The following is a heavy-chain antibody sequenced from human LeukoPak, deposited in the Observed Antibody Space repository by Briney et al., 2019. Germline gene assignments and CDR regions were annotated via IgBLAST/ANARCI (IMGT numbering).Heavy chain of an antibody. CDR3: ARGYYYGSGSYLEVIY. Sequence: PGRSLRLSCAASGFTFSSYAMHWVRQAPSKGLEWVAAISYDGSNKNYADSVKGRFTISRDNSKNTLYLQMNSLRAEDTAVYYCARGYYYGSGSYLEVIYWGQGILVTVSS. CDR1: GFTFSSYA. D-gene: IGHD3-10*01. V-gene: IGHV3-30*04. CDR2: ISYDGSNK. J-gene: IGHJ4*02.